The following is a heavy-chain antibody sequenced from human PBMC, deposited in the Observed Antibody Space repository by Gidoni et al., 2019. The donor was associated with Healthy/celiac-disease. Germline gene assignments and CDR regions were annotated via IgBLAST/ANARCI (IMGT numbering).Heavy chain of an antibody. D-gene: IGHD3-10*01. J-gene: IGHJ4*02. Sequence: EVQLLEAGGGLVQPGGSLRLSCAASGFTFSSYAMSWVRQAPGKGLEWFSAISGSGGSTNYADSVKGRFTISRDNSKNTLYLQMNSRRAEDTAVYYCAKEGHGSGSPSANWGQGTLVTVSS. CDR2: ISGSGGST. CDR1: GFTFSSYA. V-gene: IGHV3-23*01. CDR3: AKEGHGSGSPSAN.